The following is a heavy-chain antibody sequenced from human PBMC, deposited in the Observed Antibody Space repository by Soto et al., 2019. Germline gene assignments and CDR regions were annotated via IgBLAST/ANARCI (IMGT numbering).Heavy chain of an antibody. CDR2: IIPIFGTA. CDR3: ARVVEMGYYFDY. Sequence: ASVKVSCKASGGTFSSYAISWVRQAPGQGLEWMGGIIPIFGTANYAQKFQGRVTITADESTSTAYMELSSLRSEDTAVYYCARVVEMGYYFDYWGQGTLVTVSS. J-gene: IGHJ4*02. V-gene: IGHV1-69*13. CDR1: GGTFSSYA.